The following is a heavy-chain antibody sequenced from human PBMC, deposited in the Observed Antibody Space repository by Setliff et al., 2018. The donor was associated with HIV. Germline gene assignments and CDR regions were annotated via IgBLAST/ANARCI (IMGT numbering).Heavy chain of an antibody. CDR1: GGTFSIFS. CDR3: ARDPTGGAARFDY. CDR2: IIPVFGLP. Sequence: SVKVSCKTSGGTFSIFSITWVRQAPGQGLEWMGGIIPVFGLPNYAEKFQRRLTITADESTNTAYMELIGLKSEDTAVYYCARDPTGGAARFDYWGQGTLVTVSS. J-gene: IGHJ4*02. V-gene: IGHV1-69*13. D-gene: IGHD6-6*01.